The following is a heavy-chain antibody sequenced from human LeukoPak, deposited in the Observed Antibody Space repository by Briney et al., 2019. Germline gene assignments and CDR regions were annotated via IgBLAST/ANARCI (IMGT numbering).Heavy chain of an antibody. J-gene: IGHJ4*02. Sequence: SVKVSCKASGGTFSSYAISWVRQAPGQGLEWMGGIIPIFGTANYAQKFQGRVTITADESTSTAYMELSSLRSEDTAVYYCAREVLPYSSGWYSSFDYWGQGTLVTVSS. CDR3: AREVLPYSSGWYSSFDY. D-gene: IGHD6-19*01. CDR1: GGTFSSYA. V-gene: IGHV1-69*13. CDR2: IIPIFGTA.